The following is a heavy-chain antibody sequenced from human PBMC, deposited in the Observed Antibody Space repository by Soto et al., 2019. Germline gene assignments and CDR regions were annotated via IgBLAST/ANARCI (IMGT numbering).Heavy chain of an antibody. CDR1: GGSISSNY. CDR3: ARYRREAVAGYTLDN. J-gene: IGHJ4*02. CDR2: GYNSGST. Sequence: SETLSLTCTVSGGSISSNYWTWIRQPPGKGLEWIGYGYNSGSTNYNPSLKSRVTISGDTSKSQFSLKVNSMTAADTAVYYCARYRREAVAGYTLDNWGQGILVTVSS. V-gene: IGHV4-59*01. D-gene: IGHD6-13*01.